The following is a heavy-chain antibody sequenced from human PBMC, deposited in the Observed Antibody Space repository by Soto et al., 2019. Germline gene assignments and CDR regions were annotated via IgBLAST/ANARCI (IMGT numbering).Heavy chain of an antibody. D-gene: IGHD2-15*01. CDR3: ARGRRKCSGGSCYSSGWFDP. Sequence: QVQLQQWGAGLLKPSETLSLTCAVYGGSFSGYYWSWIRQPPGKGLEWIGEINHSGSTNYNPSLKSRDTISVDTSKNQFSLKLSSVTAADTAVYYCARGRRKCSGGSCYSSGWFDPWGQGTLVTVSS. CDR1: GGSFSGYY. J-gene: IGHJ5*02. CDR2: INHSGST. V-gene: IGHV4-34*01.